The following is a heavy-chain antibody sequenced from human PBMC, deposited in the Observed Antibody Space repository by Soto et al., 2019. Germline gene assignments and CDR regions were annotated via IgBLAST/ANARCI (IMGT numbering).Heavy chain of an antibody. J-gene: IGHJ5*02. Sequence: PGGSLRLSCAASGVPFSSYSMNWVRQAPGKGLEWVSSISSSSSYIYYAVSVKGRLIISRDKSKNTVDLQMNSLRAEDTAVYYCAKEGSNNGFDPWGQGTLVTVSS. CDR2: ISSSSSYI. V-gene: IGHV3-21*04. CDR3: AKEGSNNGFDP. CDR1: GVPFSSYS.